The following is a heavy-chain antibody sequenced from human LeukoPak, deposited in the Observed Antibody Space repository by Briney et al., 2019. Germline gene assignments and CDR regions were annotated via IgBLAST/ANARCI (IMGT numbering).Heavy chain of an antibody. CDR2: INPSGGST. Sequence: GASVKVSCKAFGYTFTGYYMHWVRQAPGQGLEWMGIINPSGGSTSYAQKFQGRATMTRDMSTSTVYMELSSLRSEDTAVYYCARDPGVHPKLLWFGELWTYYMDVWGKGTTVTVSS. D-gene: IGHD3-10*01. V-gene: IGHV1-46*01. CDR1: GYTFTGYY. J-gene: IGHJ6*03. CDR3: ARDPGVHPKLLWFGELWTYYMDV.